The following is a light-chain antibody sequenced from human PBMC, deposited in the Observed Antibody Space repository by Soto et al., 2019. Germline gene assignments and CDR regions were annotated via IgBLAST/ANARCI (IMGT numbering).Light chain of an antibody. Sequence: TLSLSPGERATLSCRASQGVSRYLAWYQQKPDQAPRLLIYDAFNRATGIPARFSGSGSGTDFTLTISSLEPEDFVVYYCQQRSNWPITFCQGTLLEIK. V-gene: IGKV3-11*01. CDR3: QQRSNWPIT. CDR1: QGVSRY. J-gene: IGKJ5*01. CDR2: DAF.